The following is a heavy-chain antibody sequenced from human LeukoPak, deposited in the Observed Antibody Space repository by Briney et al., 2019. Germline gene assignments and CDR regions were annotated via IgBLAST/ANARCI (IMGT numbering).Heavy chain of an antibody. CDR2: VSGSAVST. Sequence: PGGSLRLSRAASGFTFSSYAMSWVRQAPGKGLEWVSTVSGSAVSTYYADSVKGRFTISRDNAKNSLYLQMNSLRAEDTAVYYCARDRGYSYGHYGMDVWGQGTTVTVSS. CDR3: ARDRGYSYGHYGMDV. J-gene: IGHJ6*02. CDR1: GFTFSSYA. D-gene: IGHD5-18*01. V-gene: IGHV3-23*01.